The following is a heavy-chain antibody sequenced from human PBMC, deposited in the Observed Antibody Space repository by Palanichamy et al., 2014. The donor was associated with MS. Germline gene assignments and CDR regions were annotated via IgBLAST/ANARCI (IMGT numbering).Heavy chain of an antibody. Sequence: QVQLQESGPRTGEAFGDPCPSPALSLVAPSVVTTGAGSGSRRKGLEWIGRIYTSWEHQLQPSLKSRVTMSVDTSKNQSSLKLSSVTAADTAVYYCARDRSFYDSSGYPYYFDYWGQGTLVTVSS. CDR1: VAPSVVTT. V-gene: IGHV4-4*07. D-gene: IGHD3-22*01. CDR3: ARDRSFYDSSGYPYYFDY. CDR2: IYTSWEH. J-gene: IGHJ4*02.